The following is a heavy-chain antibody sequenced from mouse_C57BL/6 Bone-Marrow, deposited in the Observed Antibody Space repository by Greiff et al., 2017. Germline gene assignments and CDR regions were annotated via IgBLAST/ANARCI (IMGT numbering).Heavy chain of an antibody. Sequence: QVQLQQPGAELVKPGASVKMSCKASGYTFTSYWITWVKQRPGQGLEWIGDIYPGSGSTNYNEKFTSKATLTVDTSSSTAYMQLSSLASEDSAVYYCARPYDSNYWYFDVWGTGTTVTVSS. J-gene: IGHJ1*03. CDR2: IYPGSGST. CDR1: GYTFTSYW. D-gene: IGHD2-5*01. V-gene: IGHV1-55*01. CDR3: ARPYDSNYWYFDV.